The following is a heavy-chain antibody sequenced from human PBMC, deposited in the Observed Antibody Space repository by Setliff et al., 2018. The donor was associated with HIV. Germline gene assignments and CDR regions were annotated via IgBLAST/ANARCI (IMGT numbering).Heavy chain of an antibody. CDR1: GGSISSQYW. Sequence: TLSLTCSASGGSISSQYWSWIRQPPGKALEWLARIDWDDDKYYSTSLKTRLTISKDTSKNQVVLTMTNMDPVDTATYYCARILGITIFGVQRYMDVWGKGTTVTVSS. CDR2: IDWDDDK. V-gene: IGHV2-70*11. J-gene: IGHJ6*03. D-gene: IGHD3-3*01. CDR3: ARILGITIFGVQRYMDV.